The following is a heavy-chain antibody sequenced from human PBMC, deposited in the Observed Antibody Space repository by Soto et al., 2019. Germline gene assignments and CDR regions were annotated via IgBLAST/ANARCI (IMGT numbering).Heavy chain of an antibody. CDR2: INPNSGGT. V-gene: IGHV1-2*04. D-gene: IGHD5-12*01. CDR3: ARGLLYSGYDDAFDI. J-gene: IGHJ3*02. Sequence: ASVKVSCKASGYTFTGYYMHWVRQAPGQGLEWMGWINPNSGGTNYAQKFQGWVTMTRDTSISTAYMELSRLRSDDTAVYYCARGLLYSGYDDAFDIWGQGTMVTVSS. CDR1: GYTFTGYY.